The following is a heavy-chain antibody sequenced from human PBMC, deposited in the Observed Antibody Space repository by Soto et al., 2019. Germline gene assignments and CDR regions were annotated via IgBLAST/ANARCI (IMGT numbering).Heavy chain of an antibody. CDR2: IYSGGST. V-gene: IGHV3-53*01. Sequence: PWGSLRLSCAASGFTVISNYIIWCRHSPGKGLEWVSVIYSGGSTYYADSVKGRFTISRDNSKNTLYLQMNSLRAEDTAVYYCARGPHYYGSGSYPYWGQGTLVTVSS. J-gene: IGHJ4*02. D-gene: IGHD3-10*01. CDR1: GFTVISNY. CDR3: ARGPHYYGSGSYPY.